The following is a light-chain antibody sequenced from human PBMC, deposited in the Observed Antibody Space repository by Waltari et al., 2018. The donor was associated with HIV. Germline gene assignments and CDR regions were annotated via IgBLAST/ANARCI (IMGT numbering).Light chain of an antibody. CDR3: AAWEDSLNGPIWV. CDR2: SNN. Sequence: QSVLTQPPSASGTPGQRVTISCSGSSSNIGSYTVNWYQQIPGTAPKLLIFSNNYRPSGVPDRFSGSKFGTSASLAISGLHSDDEADYFCAAWEDSLNGPIWVFGGGTKLTVL. CDR1: SSNIGSYT. V-gene: IGLV1-44*01. J-gene: IGLJ3*02.